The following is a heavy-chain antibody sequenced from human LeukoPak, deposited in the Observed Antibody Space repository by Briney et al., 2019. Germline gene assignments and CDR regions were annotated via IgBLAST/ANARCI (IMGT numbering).Heavy chain of an antibody. CDR3: ARGLYDFWSGYQTPIYYYYYGMDV. Sequence: SETLSLTCTFSGVSYSPGHWSWIRQPPGKGLEWIGVICDNGNTDYNPSLKSRVTMSVDTSKNQFSLKLSSVTAADTAVYYCARGLYDFWSGYQTPIYYYYYGMDVWGQGTTVTVSS. CDR1: GVSYSPGH. CDR2: ICDNGNT. D-gene: IGHD3-3*01. V-gene: IGHV4-4*07. J-gene: IGHJ6*02.